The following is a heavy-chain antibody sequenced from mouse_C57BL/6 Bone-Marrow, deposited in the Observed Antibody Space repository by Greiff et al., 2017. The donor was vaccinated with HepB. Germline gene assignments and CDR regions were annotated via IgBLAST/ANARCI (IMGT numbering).Heavy chain of an antibody. J-gene: IGHJ2*01. CDR1: GYTFTSYW. CDR3: ARHTMVTTYYFDY. CDR2: IYPGSGST. Sequence: QVQLKQPGAELVKPGASVKMSCKASGYTFTSYWITWVKQRPGQGLEWIGDIYPGSGSTNYNEKFKSKATLTVDTSSSTAYMQLSSLTSEDSAVYYCARHTMVTTYYFDYWGQGTTLTVSS. D-gene: IGHD2-2*01. V-gene: IGHV1-55*01.